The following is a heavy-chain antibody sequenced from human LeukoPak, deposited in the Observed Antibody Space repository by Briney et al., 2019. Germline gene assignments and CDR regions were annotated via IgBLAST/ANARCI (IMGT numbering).Heavy chain of an antibody. CDR2: ISYDGSNK. J-gene: IGHJ3*02. CDR3: ARGYYYDSNGAFDI. D-gene: IGHD3-22*01. CDR1: GFTFSSYA. V-gene: IGHV3-30-3*01. Sequence: PGGSLRLSCAASGFTFSSYAMHWVRQAPGKGLEWAAVISYDGSNKYYADSVKGRFTISRDNSKNTLYLQMNSLRAEDTAVYYCARGYYYDSNGAFDIWGQGTMVTVSS.